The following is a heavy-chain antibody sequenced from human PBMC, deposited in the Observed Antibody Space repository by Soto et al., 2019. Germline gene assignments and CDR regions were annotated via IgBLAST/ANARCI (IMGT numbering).Heavy chain of an antibody. Sequence: ASVKVSCKASGYTFTSYAMHWVRQAPGQRLEWMGWINAGNGNTKYSQKFQGRVTITRDTSASTAYMELSSLRSEDTAVYYCARVIGDYEFPHSAMDVWGQGTTVTVSS. CDR3: ARVIGDYEFPHSAMDV. CDR1: GYTFTSYA. D-gene: IGHD3-16*01. CDR2: INAGNGNT. J-gene: IGHJ6*02. V-gene: IGHV1-3*01.